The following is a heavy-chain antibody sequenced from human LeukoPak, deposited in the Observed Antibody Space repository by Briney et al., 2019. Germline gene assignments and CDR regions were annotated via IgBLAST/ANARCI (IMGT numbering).Heavy chain of an antibody. J-gene: IGHJ3*02. CDR3: ARVFYVWGSYRPLYAFDI. CDR1: GGSISSYY. D-gene: IGHD3-16*02. Sequence: PSETLSLTCTVSGGSISSYYWRWIRQPPGKGLEWIGYIYYSGSTNYNPSLKSRVTISVDTSKNQFSLKLSSVTAADTAVYYCARVFYVWGSYRPLYAFDIWGQGTMVTVSS. CDR2: IYYSGST. V-gene: IGHV4-59*01.